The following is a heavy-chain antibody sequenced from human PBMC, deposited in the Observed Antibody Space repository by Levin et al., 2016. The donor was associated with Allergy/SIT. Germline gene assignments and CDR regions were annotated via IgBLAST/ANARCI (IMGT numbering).Heavy chain of an antibody. D-gene: IGHD3-9*01. CDR1: GGSISSDY. CDR3: ARGRYYDILTGYGGGYNWFDP. Sequence: SETLSLTCTVSGGSISSDYWSWIRQPPGKGLEWIGYIYYSGITNYNPSLKSRVTISVDTSKNQFSLKLSSVTAADTAVYYCARGRYYDILTGYGGGYNWFDPWGQGTLVTVSS. CDR2: IYYSGIT. J-gene: IGHJ5*02. V-gene: IGHV4-59*08.